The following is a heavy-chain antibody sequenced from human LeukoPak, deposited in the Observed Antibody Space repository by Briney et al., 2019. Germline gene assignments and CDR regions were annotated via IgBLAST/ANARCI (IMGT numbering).Heavy chain of an antibody. D-gene: IGHD4-11*01. CDR1: GGSISSSSYY. CDR2: IYYSGST. J-gene: IGHJ4*02. Sequence: SETLSLTCTVSGGSISSSSYYWGWIRQPPGKGLEWIGSIYYSGSTYYNPSLKSRVTISVDTSKNQFSLKLSSVTAADTAVYFCARVTDHDYGNYFFDYWGQGTLVTVSS. V-gene: IGHV4-39*07. CDR3: ARVTDHDYGNYFFDY.